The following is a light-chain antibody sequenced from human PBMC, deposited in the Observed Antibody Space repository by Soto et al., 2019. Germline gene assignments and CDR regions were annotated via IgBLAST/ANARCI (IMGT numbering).Light chain of an antibody. CDR2: DVS. CDR3: ASYTSSSYVI. V-gene: IGLV2-14*03. Sequence: QSALTQPASVSGSPGQPITISCTGTSSDVGGYNFVSWYQHHPGKAPKLMIYDVSNRPSGVSNRFSGSKSGNTASLTISGLQAEDEADYYCASYTSSSYVIFGGGTQLTVL. CDR1: SSDVGGYNF. J-gene: IGLJ2*01.